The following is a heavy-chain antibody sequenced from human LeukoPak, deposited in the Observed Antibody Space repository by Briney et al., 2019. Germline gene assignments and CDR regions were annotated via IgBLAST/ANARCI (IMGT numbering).Heavy chain of an antibody. CDR3: ASPRGYGYYFDY. V-gene: IGHV3-7*01. CDR2: IKQDGSEK. D-gene: IGHD5-12*01. Sequence: GGSLRLSCGASGFTFSSYWMSWVRQAPGKGLEWVANIKQDGSEKYYVDSVKGRFTISRGNAKNSLYLQMNSLRAEDTAVYYCASPRGYGYYFDYWGQGTLVTVSS. J-gene: IGHJ4*02. CDR1: GFTFSSYW.